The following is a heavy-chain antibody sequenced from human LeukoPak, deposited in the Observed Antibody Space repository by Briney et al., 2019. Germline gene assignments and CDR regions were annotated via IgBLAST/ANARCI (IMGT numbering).Heavy chain of an antibody. V-gene: IGHV3-30-3*01. CDR3: ARDWRIEYYYDSSGNYYFDY. CDR1: GFTFSSYA. D-gene: IGHD3-22*01. CDR2: ISYDGSNK. Sequence: GGSLRLSCAASGFTFSSYAMHWVRQAPGKGLEWVAVISYDGSNKYYADSVKGRFTISRDNSKNTLYLQMNSLRAEDTAVYYCARDWRIEYYYDSSGNYYFDYWGQGTLVTVSS. J-gene: IGHJ4*02.